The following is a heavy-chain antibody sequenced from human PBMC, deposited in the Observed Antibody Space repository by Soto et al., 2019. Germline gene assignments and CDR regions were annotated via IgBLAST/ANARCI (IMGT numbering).Heavy chain of an antibody. J-gene: IGHJ6*01. Sequence: QVQLVESGGGVVQPGRSLRLSCAASGFTFNNYGMHWVRQAPGKGLVWVTVISYDGSHKYYADSVKGRFTISRDNSKNTLYLKMNSLRDEDTAVYYCAKRRGDHSNYSWGIDVW. D-gene: IGHD4-4*01. CDR2: ISYDGSHK. CDR1: GFTFNNYG. CDR3: AKRRGDHSNYSWGIDV. V-gene: IGHV3-30*18.